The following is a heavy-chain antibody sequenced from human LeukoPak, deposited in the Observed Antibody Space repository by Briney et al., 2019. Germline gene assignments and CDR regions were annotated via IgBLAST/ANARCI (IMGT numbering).Heavy chain of an antibody. D-gene: IGHD4-17*01. CDR3: ARVDYGDYSKDFDY. J-gene: IGHJ4*02. V-gene: IGHV4-59*12. CDR1: GGSISSYY. Sequence: KASETLSLTCTVSGGSISSYYWSWIRQPPGKGLEWIGYIYYSGSTNYNPSLKSRVTISIDTSKNQFSLKLSSVTAADTAVYYCARVDYGDYSKDFDYWGQGTLVTVSS. CDR2: IYYSGST.